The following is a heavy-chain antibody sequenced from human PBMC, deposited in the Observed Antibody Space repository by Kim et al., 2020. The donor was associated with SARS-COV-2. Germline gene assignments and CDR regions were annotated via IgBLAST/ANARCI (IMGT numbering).Heavy chain of an antibody. CDR1: GFTVSSNY. J-gene: IGHJ3*02. CDR3: ARTDYGDHPDAFDI. V-gene: IGHV3-53*01. D-gene: IGHD4-17*01. Sequence: GGSLRLSCAASGFTVSSNYMSWVRQAPGKGLEWVSVIYSGGSTYYADSVKGRFTISRDNSENTLYLQMNSLRAEDTAVYYCARTDYGDHPDAFDIWGQGTMVTVSS. CDR2: IYSGGST.